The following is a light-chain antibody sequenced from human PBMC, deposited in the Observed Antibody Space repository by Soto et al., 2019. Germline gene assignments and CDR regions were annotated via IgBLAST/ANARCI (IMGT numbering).Light chain of an antibody. CDR3: QQYNDYSWT. CDR1: QSIGDS. CDR2: DVS. Sequence: DIQMTQSPSTLSASVGDRVTITCRASQSIGDSLAWYQQKPGKAPYLLISDVSSLEIGVPSRFSGSGSGTEFTLTISNLQPDDVAIYYCQQYNDYSWTFGQGTKVDIK. V-gene: IGKV1-5*01. J-gene: IGKJ1*01.